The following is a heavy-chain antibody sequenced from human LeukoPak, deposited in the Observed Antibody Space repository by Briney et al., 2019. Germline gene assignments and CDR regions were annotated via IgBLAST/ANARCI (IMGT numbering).Heavy chain of an antibody. CDR1: GFTFSNAW. Sequence: PGGSLRLSCAASGFTFSNAWMSWGRQAPGKGLEWFGRIKSKTDGGTTDYAAPVKGRFTISRDDSKNTLYLQMNSLKTEDTAVYYCTTDSGSYARHFDYWGQGTLVIVSS. D-gene: IGHD1-26*01. J-gene: IGHJ4*02. CDR3: TTDSGSYARHFDY. V-gene: IGHV3-15*01. CDR2: IKSKTDGGTT.